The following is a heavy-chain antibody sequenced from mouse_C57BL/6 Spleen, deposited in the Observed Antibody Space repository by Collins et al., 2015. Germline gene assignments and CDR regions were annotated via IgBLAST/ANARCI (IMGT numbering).Heavy chain of an antibody. CDR1: GYTFTTYG. CDR2: INTYSGVP. V-gene: IGHV9-3*01. CDR3: ARNWPWFAY. Sequence: QIQLVQSGPELKKPGETVKISCKASGYTFTTYGMSWVKQAPGKGLKWMGWINTYSGVPTYADDFKGRFAFSLETSASTAYLQINNLKNEDTATYFCARNWPWFAYWGQGTLVTVSA. J-gene: IGHJ3*01.